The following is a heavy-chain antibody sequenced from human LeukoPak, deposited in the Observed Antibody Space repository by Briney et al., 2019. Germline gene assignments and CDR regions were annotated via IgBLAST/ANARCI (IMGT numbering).Heavy chain of an antibody. Sequence: GGSLRLSCAVSRITLSNYGMSWVRQAPGKGLEWVAGISGSGGTTRYADSVKGRFTISRDNPKNTLYLQMNSLRAEDTAVYFCAKRGVVIRVILVGFHKEAYYFDSWGQGALVTVSS. CDR2: ISGSGGTT. D-gene: IGHD3-22*01. V-gene: IGHV3-23*01. CDR1: RITLSNYG. CDR3: AKRGVVIRVILVGFHKEAYYFDS. J-gene: IGHJ4*02.